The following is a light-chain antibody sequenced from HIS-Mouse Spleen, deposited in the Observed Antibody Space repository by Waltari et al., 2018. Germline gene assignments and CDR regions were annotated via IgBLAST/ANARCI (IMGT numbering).Light chain of an antibody. Sequence: SYELTQPPSVSVSPGQTASITCSGDKLGDKYACWYQQKPGPSPVLVIYQDSKRPSGIPERFSGSNSGNTATLTISGTQAMDEAVYYCQAWDSSTAVVFGGGTKLTVL. J-gene: IGLJ2*01. CDR2: QDS. CDR1: KLGDKY. CDR3: QAWDSSTAVV. V-gene: IGLV3-1*01.